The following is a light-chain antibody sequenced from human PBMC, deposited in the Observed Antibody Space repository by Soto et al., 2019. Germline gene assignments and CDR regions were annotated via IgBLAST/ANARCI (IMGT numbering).Light chain of an antibody. J-gene: IGLJ3*02. CDR2: GNS. CDR3: QSYDSSLSGWV. Sequence: QSVLTQPPSVAGAPGHRGTISCTGSSSNIGAGYDVHWYQQLPGTAPKLLIYGNSNRPSGVPDRFSGSKSGTSASLAITGLQAEDEADYYCQSYDSSLSGWVFGGGTQLTVL. CDR1: SSNIGAGYD. V-gene: IGLV1-40*01.